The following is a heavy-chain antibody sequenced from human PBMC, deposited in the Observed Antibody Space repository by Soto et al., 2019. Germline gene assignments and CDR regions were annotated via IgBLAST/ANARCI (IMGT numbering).Heavy chain of an antibody. D-gene: IGHD2-15*01. CDR2: IYSSGST. V-gene: IGHV4-59*01. J-gene: IGHJ4*02. Sequence: SETLSLTCTVSCGSIISYYWSGIRQPPGKGLEWIGYIYSSGSTNYNPSLKSRVTISVDTSNDQFSLTLTSATAADTAVYYCARSYCRGGNCYLIFDYWGQGTLVTVSS. CDR3: ARSYCRGGNCYLIFDY. CDR1: CGSIISYY.